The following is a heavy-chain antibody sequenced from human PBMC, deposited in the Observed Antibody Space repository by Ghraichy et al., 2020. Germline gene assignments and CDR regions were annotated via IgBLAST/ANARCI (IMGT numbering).Heavy chain of an antibody. CDR2: LNPNSGNT. J-gene: IGHJ4*02. Sequence: ASVKVSCKASGYSFTRYDINWVRQATGQGPEWMGWLNPNSGNTGYAQKFQGRVTMTRHTSKSTAYMELSSLGSADTAVYYCARALTGTYRQDLDYWGQGTLVTVSS. CDR3: ARALTGTYRQDLDY. V-gene: IGHV1-8*01. CDR1: GYSFTRYD. D-gene: IGHD3-16*02.